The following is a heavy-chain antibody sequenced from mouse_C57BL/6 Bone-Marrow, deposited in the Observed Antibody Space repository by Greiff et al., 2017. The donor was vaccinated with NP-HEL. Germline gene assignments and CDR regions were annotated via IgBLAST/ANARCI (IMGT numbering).Heavy chain of an antibody. J-gene: IGHJ4*01. CDR2: ISDGGSYT. Sequence: EVQLVESGGGLVKPGGSLKLSCAASGFTFSSYAMSWVRQTPEKRLEWVATISDGGSYTYYPDNVKGRFTISRDNAKNNLYLQMSHLKSEDTAMYYCAREGYYGDGYAMDYWGQGTSVTVTS. V-gene: IGHV5-4*01. CDR3: AREGYYGDGYAMDY. CDR1: GFTFSSYA. D-gene: IGHD2-1*01.